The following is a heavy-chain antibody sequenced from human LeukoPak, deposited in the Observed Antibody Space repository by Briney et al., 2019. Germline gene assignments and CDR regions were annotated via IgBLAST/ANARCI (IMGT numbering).Heavy chain of an antibody. CDR2: IYPGDSET. CDR1: GYSFITYW. V-gene: IGHV5-51*06. D-gene: IGHD5-24*01. CDR3: AKSATIRDAFDV. J-gene: IGHJ3*01. Sequence: GESLKISCKGSGYSFITYWIGWVRQMPGKGLEWMGIIYPGDSETRYSPSFQGQVTISADKSISTAYLQWSSLKASDTAMYYCAKSATIRDAFDVWGQGTMVTVSS.